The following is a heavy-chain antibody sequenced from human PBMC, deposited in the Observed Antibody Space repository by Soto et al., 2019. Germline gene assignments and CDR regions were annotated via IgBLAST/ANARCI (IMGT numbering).Heavy chain of an antibody. CDR3: ARVGTVTTLWSYYYYGMDV. J-gene: IGHJ6*02. CDR1: GGSISSSNW. D-gene: IGHD4-17*01. CDR2: IYHSGST. Sequence: SETLSLTCAVSGGSISSSNWWSWVRQPPGKGLEWIGEIYHSGSTNYNPSLKSRVTISVDKSKNQFSLKLSSVTAADTAVYYCARVGTVTTLWSYYYYGMDVWGQGTTVTGSS. V-gene: IGHV4-4*02.